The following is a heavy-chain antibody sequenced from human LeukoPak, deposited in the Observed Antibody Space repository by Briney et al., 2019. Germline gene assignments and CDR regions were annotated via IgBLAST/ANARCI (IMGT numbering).Heavy chain of an antibody. CDR3: TRVPDSYGLDDY. CDR2: IRSKAYGGTT. J-gene: IGHJ4*02. V-gene: IGHV3-49*03. Sequence: GGSLRLSCTAAGFTFGDYAMSWFPQAPGKGLVWVVFIRSKAYGGTTEYAASVKGRFTISRDDSKSIAYLQMNSLKTEDTAVYYCTRVPDSYGLDDYWGQGTLVTVSS. CDR1: GFTFGDYA. D-gene: IGHD5-18*01.